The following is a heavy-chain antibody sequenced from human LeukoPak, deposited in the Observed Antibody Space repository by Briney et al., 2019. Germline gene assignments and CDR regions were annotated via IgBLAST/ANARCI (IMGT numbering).Heavy chain of an antibody. CDR2: INPSGGST. J-gene: IGHJ4*02. Sequence: ASVKVSCKASGYTFTSYYMHWVRQAPGQGLEWMGIINPSGGSTSYAQKFQGRVTMTRDTSTRTVYMALSSLRSEATAVYYRAEGGGDYYDSSGYYYYFDYWGQGTLVTVSS. D-gene: IGHD3-22*01. CDR1: GYTFTSYY. V-gene: IGHV1-46*01. CDR3: AEGGGDYYDSSGYYYYFDY.